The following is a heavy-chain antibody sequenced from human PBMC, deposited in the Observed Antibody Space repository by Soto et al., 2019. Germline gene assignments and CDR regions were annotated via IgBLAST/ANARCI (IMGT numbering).Heavy chain of an antibody. J-gene: IGHJ5*02. D-gene: IGHD2-2*01. V-gene: IGHV4-39*02. CDR3: ARLVVVAPVANA. CDR1: GGSINYNSYY. Sequence: SETLSLTCSVSGGSINYNSYYWGWIRQPPGKGLEWVGGIFYTGTTYYSPSLKDRVTISVDTSENSFSLNLTSVTAADTAVYFCARLVVVAPVANAWGQGTLVTVSS. CDR2: IFYTGTT.